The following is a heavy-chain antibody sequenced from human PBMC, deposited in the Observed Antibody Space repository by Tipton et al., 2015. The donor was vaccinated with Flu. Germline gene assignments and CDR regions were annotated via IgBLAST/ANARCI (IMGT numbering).Heavy chain of an antibody. J-gene: IGHJ4*02. D-gene: IGHD3-10*01. CDR2: SYYSGST. CDR3: ARDRGWPAALDY. V-gene: IGHV4-59*02. Sequence: LSLTCTVSGDSVSYYYWNWIRQPPGKGLEWIGFSYYSGSTAYNPSLRSRVTISVDTSRNQFSLNLKSVTAADTAVYYCARDRGWPAALDYWSQGILVTVSS. CDR1: GDSVSYYY.